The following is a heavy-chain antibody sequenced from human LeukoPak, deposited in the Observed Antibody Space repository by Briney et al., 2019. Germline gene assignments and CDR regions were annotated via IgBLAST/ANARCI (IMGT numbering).Heavy chain of an antibody. CDR2: INPNSGGT. Sequence: GASVKVSCKASGYTFTRYAMNWVRQAPGQGLEWMGWINPNSGGTNYAQKFQGRVTMTGDTSISTAYMELSRLSSDDTAIYYCAGRPDTAIVPIFDYWGQGTLVTVSS. J-gene: IGHJ4*02. CDR3: AGRPDTAIVPIFDY. CDR1: GYTFTRYA. V-gene: IGHV1-2*02. D-gene: IGHD5-18*01.